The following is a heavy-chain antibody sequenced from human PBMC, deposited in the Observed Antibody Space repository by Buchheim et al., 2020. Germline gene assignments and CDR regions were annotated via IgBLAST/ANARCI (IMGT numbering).Heavy chain of an antibody. V-gene: IGHV3-7*01. CDR1: GFTFSSYW. CDR2: IKQDGSEK. Sequence: EVQLVESGGGLVQPGGSLRLSCAASGFTFSSYWMSWVRQAPGKGLEWVANIKQDGSEKYYVDSVKGGFTISRDNAKNSLYLQMNSLRAEDTAVYYCARETIFGVVTMGYFDYWGQGTL. J-gene: IGHJ4*02. CDR3: ARETIFGVVTMGYFDY. D-gene: IGHD3-3*01.